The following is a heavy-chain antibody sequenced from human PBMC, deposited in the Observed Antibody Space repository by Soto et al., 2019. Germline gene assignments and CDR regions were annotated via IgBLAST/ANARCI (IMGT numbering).Heavy chain of an antibody. CDR1: GYTFTGYT. V-gene: IGHV1-2*02. Sequence: QAHLVQSGAEVKKPGASVKVSCKASGYTFTGYTFHWVRQAPGQGLEWMAWINSSSSDSSFAPKIQGRVTVTMDAPSSTAYMELTRLRSDDTAVYYCATEMANIKGFFDKWGQGTPVAVSS. CDR2: INSSSSDS. J-gene: IGHJ4*02. CDR3: ATEMANIKGFFDK. D-gene: IGHD2-8*01.